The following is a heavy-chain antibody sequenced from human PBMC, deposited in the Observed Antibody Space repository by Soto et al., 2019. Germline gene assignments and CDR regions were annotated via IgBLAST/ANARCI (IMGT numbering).Heavy chain of an antibody. CDR3: ARALPATSGGGIDP. CDR2: ISDTGSS. D-gene: IGHD3-16*01. CDR1: GGSFTNSF. J-gene: IGHJ5*02. Sequence: QVQLQESGPGLVKPSETLSLMCSVSGGSFTNSFWSWLRQPPGKGLDLIGFISDTGSSRYSPSLYTRVTISIDTSKSQLSLTLTSVTAADTAVYYCARALPATSGGGIDPWGQGSLVTVSS. V-gene: IGHV4-59*08.